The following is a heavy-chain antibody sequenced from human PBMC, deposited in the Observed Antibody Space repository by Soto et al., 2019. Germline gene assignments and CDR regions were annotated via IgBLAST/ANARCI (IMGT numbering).Heavy chain of an antibody. Sequence: SVLLSPTCSFAGYSSSSYYWILIRQPPGKGLEWIGYIYYSGSTNYNPSLKNRVTISLDTSRNQFSLKLTSVTAADTAVYYCGAGGGLPRYYWGQGTLVTVSS. CDR1: GYSSSSYY. D-gene: IGHD5-12*01. V-gene: IGHV4-59*12. CDR2: IYYSGST. J-gene: IGHJ4*02. CDR3: GAGGGLPRYY.